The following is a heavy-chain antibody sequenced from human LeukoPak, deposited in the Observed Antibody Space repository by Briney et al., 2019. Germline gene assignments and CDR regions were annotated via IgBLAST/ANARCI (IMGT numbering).Heavy chain of an antibody. CDR1: GGSISSSSYY. CDR2: IYYTGST. J-gene: IGHJ4*02. D-gene: IGHD3-10*01. CDR3: ARHVNYYGSGRYFDY. Sequence: SSETLSLTCTVSGGSISSSSYYWGWIRQPPGKRLEWIGSIYYTGSTYYNPSLKSRVTISVDTSKNQFSLKLSSVTAADTAVYYCARHVNYYGSGRYFDYWGQGTLVTVSS. V-gene: IGHV4-39*01.